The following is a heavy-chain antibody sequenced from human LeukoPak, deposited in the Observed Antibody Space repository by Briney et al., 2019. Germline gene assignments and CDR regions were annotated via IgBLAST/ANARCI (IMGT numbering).Heavy chain of an antibody. D-gene: IGHD2-21*02. Sequence: GGSLRLSCAASGFSLSTYGMHWVRQAPGKGLEWVAVISSDGSNKFYADSVKGRFTISRDGSKNTLYLQMNSLRPDDTAAYFCAKPQVTANWYYFHYWGQGALVTVSS. CDR3: AKPQVTANWYYFHY. CDR1: GFSLSTYG. J-gene: IGHJ4*02. V-gene: IGHV3-30*18. CDR2: ISSDGSNK.